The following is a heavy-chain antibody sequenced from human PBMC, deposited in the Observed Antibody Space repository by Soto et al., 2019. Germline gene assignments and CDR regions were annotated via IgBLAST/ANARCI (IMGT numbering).Heavy chain of an antibody. CDR2: INHSGST. Sequence: SETLSLTCAVYGGSFSGYYWTWIRQPPGTGLEWIGEINHSGSTNYNPSLKSRVTISVDTSKNQFSLKLTSVTAADTAVYYCASGYDILTGYPRGDYYGMDVWGQGTTVT. V-gene: IGHV4-34*01. CDR1: GGSFSGYY. D-gene: IGHD3-9*01. CDR3: ASGYDILTGYPRGDYYGMDV. J-gene: IGHJ6*02.